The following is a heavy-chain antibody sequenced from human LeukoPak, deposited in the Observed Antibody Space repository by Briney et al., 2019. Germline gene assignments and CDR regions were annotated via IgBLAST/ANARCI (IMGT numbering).Heavy chain of an antibody. D-gene: IGHD6-13*01. CDR1: VYTFTSYY. Sequence: ASVKVSCKASVYTFTSYYMHGVPHAPGQGLEGRVVINPSGVSTSYAQKFQGKVTMPRDTSTSTIYMELSSLRSEDTAMYYGALAAAGTAYFDYWGQGPLVTVSS. CDR3: ALAAAGTAYFDY. J-gene: IGHJ4*02. CDR2: INPSGVST. V-gene: IGHV1-46*01.